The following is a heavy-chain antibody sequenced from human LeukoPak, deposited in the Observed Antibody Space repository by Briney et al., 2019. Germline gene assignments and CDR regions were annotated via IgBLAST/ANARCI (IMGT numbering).Heavy chain of an antibody. Sequence: PSETLSLTCTVSGGSISSYYWSWIRQPPGKGLEWIGYIYYSGSTNYNPSLKSRVTISVDTSKNQFSLKLSSVTAADTVVYYFAGRLRYFGWFAFDIWGQGAMVTVSS. CDR2: IYYSGST. D-gene: IGHD3-9*01. CDR1: GGSISSYY. V-gene: IGHV4-59*01. J-gene: IGHJ3*02. CDR3: AGRLRYFGWFAFDI.